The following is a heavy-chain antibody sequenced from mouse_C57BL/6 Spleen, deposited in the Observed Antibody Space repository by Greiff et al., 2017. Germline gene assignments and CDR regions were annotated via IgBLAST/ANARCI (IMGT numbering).Heavy chain of an antibody. D-gene: IGHD2-4*01. Sequence: QVQLQQPGAELVKPGASVKLSCKASGYTFTSYWMQWVKQRPGQGLEWIGEIDPSDSYTNYNQKFKGKATLTVDTSSSTAYMQLSSLTSEDSAVYYCARRDDYDDGKVEGFDYWGQGTTLTVSS. CDR3: ARRDDYDDGKVEGFDY. CDR2: IDPSDSYT. V-gene: IGHV1-50*01. J-gene: IGHJ2*01. CDR1: GYTFTSYW.